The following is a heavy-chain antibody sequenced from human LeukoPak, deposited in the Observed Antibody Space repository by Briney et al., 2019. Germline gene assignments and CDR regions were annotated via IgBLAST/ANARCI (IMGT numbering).Heavy chain of an antibody. Sequence: GVSVRLSCAASGFTFSSYWMSWVRQAPGKGLEWVANIKQDGSEKYYVDSVKGRFTISRDNAKNSLYLQMNSLRAEDTAVYYCARPLRDGYNFAAFDIWGQGTMVTVSS. CDR3: ARPLRDGYNFAAFDI. CDR1: GFTFSSYW. J-gene: IGHJ3*02. CDR2: IKQDGSEK. V-gene: IGHV3-7*05. D-gene: IGHD5-24*01.